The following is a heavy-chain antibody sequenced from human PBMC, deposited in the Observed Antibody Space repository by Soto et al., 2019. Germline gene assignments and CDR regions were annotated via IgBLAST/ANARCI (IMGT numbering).Heavy chain of an antibody. CDR3: ARGRYYDSSGYYSRVYYGMDV. CDR1: GGSFSGYY. J-gene: IGHJ6*02. D-gene: IGHD3-22*01. Sequence: SETLSLTCAVYGGSFSGYYWSWIRQPPGKGLEWIGEINHSGSTNYNPSLKSRVTISVDTSKNQFSLKLGSVTAADTAVYYCARGRYYDSSGYYSRVYYGMDVWGQGTTVTVSS. CDR2: INHSGST. V-gene: IGHV4-34*01.